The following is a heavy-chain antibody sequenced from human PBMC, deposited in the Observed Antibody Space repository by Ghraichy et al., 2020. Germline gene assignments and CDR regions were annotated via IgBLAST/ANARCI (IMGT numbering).Heavy chain of an antibody. CDR2: INHSGST. V-gene: IGHV4-34*01. D-gene: IGHD6-19*01. Sequence: GSLSLTCAVYGGSFSGYYWSWIRQPPGKGLEWIGEINHSGSTNYNPSLKSRVTISVDTSKNQFSLKLSSVTAADTAVYYCARHRRYSSGWYLVTYFDYWGQGTLVTVSS. CDR3: ARHRRYSSGWYLVTYFDY. J-gene: IGHJ4*02. CDR1: GGSFSGYY.